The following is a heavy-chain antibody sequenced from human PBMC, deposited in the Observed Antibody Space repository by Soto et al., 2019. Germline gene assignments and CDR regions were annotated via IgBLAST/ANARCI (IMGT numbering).Heavy chain of an antibody. CDR2: MNPNSGNT. V-gene: IGHV1-8*01. D-gene: IGHD2-2*01. CDR1: GYTFTSYD. CDR3: ARGPPPMPYCYYGMDA. Sequence: QVQLVQSGAEVKKPGASVKVSCKASGYTFTSYDINWVRQATGQGLEWMGWMNPNSGNTGYAQKFQGVGTMSRNTSIRTAYMELSSLRSEDTAVYYCARGPPPMPYCYYGMDAWGQGTTVTVSS. J-gene: IGHJ6*02.